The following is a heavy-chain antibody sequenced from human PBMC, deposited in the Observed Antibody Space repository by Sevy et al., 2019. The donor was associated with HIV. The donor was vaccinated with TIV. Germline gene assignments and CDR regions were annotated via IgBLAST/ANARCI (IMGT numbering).Heavy chain of an antibody. CDR1: DGSLSNYY. J-gene: IGHJ4*02. CDR3: ASIPNTSGWPFDY. Sequence: SETLSLTCTVSDGSLSNYYWTWIRQPPGKGLEWIGYIHYSGRTNYNPSLTSPVTISLDTSKNQFSLKLGSVSAADTAVYYCASIPNTSGWPFDYWGQGTLVTVSS. D-gene: IGHD6-19*01. V-gene: IGHV4-59*13. CDR2: IHYSGRT.